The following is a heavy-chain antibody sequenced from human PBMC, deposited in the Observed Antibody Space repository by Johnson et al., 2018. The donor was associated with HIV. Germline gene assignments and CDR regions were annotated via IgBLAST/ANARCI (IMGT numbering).Heavy chain of an antibody. D-gene: IGHD5-18*01. CDR3: ARDQRGGYSYGDAFDF. CDR1: GFTFSSYA. J-gene: IGHJ3*01. Sequence: VQLVESGGGVVQPGRSLRLSCAASGFTFSSYAIHWVRQAPGKGLEWVAVISYDGNNTYYADSVKGRFTISRDNSKNSLYLQMNTLRAEDTAVYYCARDQRGGYSYGDAFDFWGQGTVVSVST. CDR2: ISYDGNNT. V-gene: IGHV3-30-3*01.